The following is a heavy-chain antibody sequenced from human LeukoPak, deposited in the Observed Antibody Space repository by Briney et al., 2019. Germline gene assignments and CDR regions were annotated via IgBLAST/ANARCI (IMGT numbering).Heavy chain of an antibody. D-gene: IGHD5-18*01. Sequence: GESLKISCKGSRYSFTSYWIGWVRQMPGKGLEWMGIIYPGDSDTRYSPSFQGQVTISADKSISTAYLQWSSLKALDTAMYYCARRRNPWIQLDYYYGMDVWGQGTTVTVSS. CDR3: ARRRNPWIQLDYYYGMDV. J-gene: IGHJ6*02. CDR1: RYSFTSYW. CDR2: IYPGDSDT. V-gene: IGHV5-51*01.